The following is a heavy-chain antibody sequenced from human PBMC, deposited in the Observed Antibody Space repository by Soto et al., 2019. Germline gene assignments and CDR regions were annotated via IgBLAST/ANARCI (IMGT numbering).Heavy chain of an antibody. J-gene: IGHJ4*02. CDR2: ISSSSSYT. CDR3: ARSYDILTGYYNLAFYYFDY. Sequence: GGSLILSCTTSGFTFSDYYMSWIRQAPGKGLEWVSYISSSSSYTNYADSVKGRFTISRDNAKNSLYLQMNSLRAEDTAVYYCARSYDILTGYYNLAFYYFDYWGQGTLVTVSS. D-gene: IGHD3-9*01. V-gene: IGHV3-11*06. CDR1: GFTFSDYY.